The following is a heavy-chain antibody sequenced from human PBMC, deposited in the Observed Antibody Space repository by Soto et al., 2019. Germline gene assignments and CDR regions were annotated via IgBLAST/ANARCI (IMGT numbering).Heavy chain of an antibody. J-gene: IGHJ6*02. CDR2: IKSKTDGGTT. D-gene: IGHD4-4*01. V-gene: IGHV3-15*01. CDR1: GFTFSNAW. CDR3: TTDGNYRGNYYYGMDV. Sequence: GGSLRLSCAASGFTFSNAWMSWVRQAPGKGLEWVGRIKSKTDGGTTDYAAPVKGRFTISRGDSKNTLYLQMNSLKTEDTAVYYCTTDGNYRGNYYYGMDVWGQGTTVTVSS.